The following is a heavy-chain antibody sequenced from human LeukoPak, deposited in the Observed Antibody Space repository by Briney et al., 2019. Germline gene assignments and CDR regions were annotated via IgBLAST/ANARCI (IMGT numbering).Heavy chain of an antibody. CDR2: ISSSGSTI. CDR3: ARVYSSGWYGDDAFDI. Sequence: GGSLRLSCSASGFTFSDYYMSWIRQAPGKGLEWVSYISSSGSTIYYADSVKGRFTISRDNAKNSLYLQMNSLRAEDTAVYYCARVYSSGWYGDDAFDIWGQGTMVTVSS. D-gene: IGHD6-19*01. CDR1: GFTFSDYY. V-gene: IGHV3-11*01. J-gene: IGHJ3*02.